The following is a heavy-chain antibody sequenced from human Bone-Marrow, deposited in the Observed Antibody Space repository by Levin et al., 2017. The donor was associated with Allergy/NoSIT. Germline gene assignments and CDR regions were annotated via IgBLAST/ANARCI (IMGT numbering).Heavy chain of an antibody. D-gene: IGHD6-13*01. V-gene: IGHV3-23*01. CDR1: GFTFSSYA. CDR3: AKEYRTGAAAGTGRTVRYSTNANNWFDP. Sequence: GGSLRLSCAASGFTFSSYAMSWVRQAPGKGLEWVSAISGSGGSTYYADSVKGRFTISRDNSKNTLYLQMNSLRAEDTAVYYCAKEYRTGAAAGTGRTVRYSTNANNWFDPWGQGTLVTVAS. CDR2: ISGSGGST. J-gene: IGHJ5*02.